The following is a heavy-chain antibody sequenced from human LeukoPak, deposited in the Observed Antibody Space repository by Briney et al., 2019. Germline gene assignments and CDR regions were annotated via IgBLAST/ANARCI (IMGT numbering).Heavy chain of an antibody. CDR2: ISSNGGGT. J-gene: IGHJ4*02. D-gene: IGHD3-22*01. V-gene: IGHV3-23*01. Sequence: GGSLRLSCAASGFTFSSYAMSWVRRAPGKGLEWVSAISSNGGGTFYADSVKGQFTISRDNSQNTLYLQMNSLRAEDTAVYYCAKEFDSSGFFDCWGQGTLVTVSS. CDR1: GFTFSSYA. CDR3: AKEFDSSGFFDC.